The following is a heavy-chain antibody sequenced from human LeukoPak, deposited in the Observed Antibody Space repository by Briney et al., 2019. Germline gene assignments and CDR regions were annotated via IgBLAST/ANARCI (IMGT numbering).Heavy chain of an antibody. CDR3: AKDPPKRTAAASYYFDY. Sequence: PGGSLRLSCAASGFTFSSYSMNWVRQAPGKGLEWVSSISSSSSYIYYADSVKGRFTISRDNAKNSLYLQMNSLRAEDTAVYYCAKDPPKRTAAASYYFDYWGQGTLVTVSS. V-gene: IGHV3-21*04. CDR2: ISSSSSYI. CDR1: GFTFSSYS. D-gene: IGHD6-13*01. J-gene: IGHJ4*02.